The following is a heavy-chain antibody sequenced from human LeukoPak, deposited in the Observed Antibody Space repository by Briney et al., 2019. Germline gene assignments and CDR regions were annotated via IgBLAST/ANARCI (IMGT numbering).Heavy chain of an antibody. CDR3: ARVGSGWSAGYYFDY. J-gene: IGHJ4*02. CDR2: ISGSGGST. Sequence: GGSLRLSCAASGFTFSSYAMSWVRQAPGKGLGWGSAISGSGGSTYYADSVKGRFTISRDNSKNTLYLHMNSLRAEDTAVYYCARVGSGWSAGYYFDYWGQGTLVTVSS. CDR1: GFTFSSYA. V-gene: IGHV3-23*01. D-gene: IGHD6-19*01.